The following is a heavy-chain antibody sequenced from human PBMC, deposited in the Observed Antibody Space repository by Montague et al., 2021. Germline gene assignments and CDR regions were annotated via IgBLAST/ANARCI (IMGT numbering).Heavy chain of an antibody. CDR1: GFTFRTYG. D-gene: IGHD6-19*01. J-gene: IGHJ1*01. Sequence: PLRLSCAASGFTFRTYGMNWVRRAPGKGLEWVSYITGSSSSIYYADSVRGRFTISRDNPKNSLYLQMNSLRDEDTAVYYCARDSYSSGWYSAEYFQHWGQGTLVTVSS. V-gene: IGHV3-48*02. CDR2: ITGSSSSI. CDR3: ARDSYSSGWYSAEYFQH.